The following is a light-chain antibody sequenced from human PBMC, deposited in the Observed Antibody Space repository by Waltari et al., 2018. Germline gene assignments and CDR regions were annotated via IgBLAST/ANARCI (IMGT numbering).Light chain of an antibody. CDR2: GAS. CDR3: QHYGSAPPFT. Sequence: EIVLTQSPGILSLSPGERATLPCRASQTIRTNFLAWYQHRFGQAPRLLVYGASNRATGIPDRFSGSGSGTDFTLTISRVEPEDFAVYYCQHYGSAPPFTFGPGTTVD. V-gene: IGKV3-20*01. J-gene: IGKJ3*01. CDR1: QTIRTNF.